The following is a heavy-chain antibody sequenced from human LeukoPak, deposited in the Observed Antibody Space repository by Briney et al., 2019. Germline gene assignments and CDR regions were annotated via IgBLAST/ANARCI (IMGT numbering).Heavy chain of an antibody. V-gene: IGHV4-4*07. CDR2: IYTNENT. CDR1: GGSTSSYF. CDR3: AREATWTGSPYYFDY. J-gene: IGHJ4*02. Sequence: SEALSLTCTVSGGSTSSYFWSWIRQPAGKGLEWIGRIYTNENTNYNPSLKSRVTMSVDTSKNQFSLKLSSVTAANTAVYYCAREATWTGSPYYFDYWGQGTLVTVSS. D-gene: IGHD3/OR15-3a*01.